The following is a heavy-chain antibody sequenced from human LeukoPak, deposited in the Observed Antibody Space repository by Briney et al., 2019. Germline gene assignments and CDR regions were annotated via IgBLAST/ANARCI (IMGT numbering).Heavy chain of an antibody. CDR3: ARRRRIEESGSRGDAFDI. CDR1: GDFINDYY. V-gene: IGHV4-59*08. D-gene: IGHD3-22*01. Sequence: PSETLSLTCTVSGDFINDYYWNWIRQPPGQGLEWIGYVYYSGSINYSPSLKSRVTISVDPSKKQFSLKLNYVTDADTALYYCARRRRIEESGSRGDAFDIWGQGTMVTVSS. J-gene: IGHJ3*02. CDR2: VYYSGSI.